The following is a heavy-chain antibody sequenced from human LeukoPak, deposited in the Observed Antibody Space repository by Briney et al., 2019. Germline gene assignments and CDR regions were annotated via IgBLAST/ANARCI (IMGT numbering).Heavy chain of an antibody. CDR3: ARQYYYDSNGLDY. CDR1: GYTFTGYY. CDR2: INPNSGGT. V-gene: IGHV1-2*02. D-gene: IGHD3-22*01. J-gene: IGHJ4*02. Sequence: GASVKVSCKASGYTFTGYYMHWVRQAPGQGLEWIGWINPNSGGTNYAQKFQGRVTMTRDTSISTAYMELSRLRSDDTAVYYCARQYYYDSNGLDYWGQGTLVTVSS.